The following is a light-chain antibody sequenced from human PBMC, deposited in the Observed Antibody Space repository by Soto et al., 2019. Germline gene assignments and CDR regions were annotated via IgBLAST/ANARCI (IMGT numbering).Light chain of an antibody. CDR3: SSYTSSSTYV. CDR1: SGDVGAYNY. CDR2: EVS. V-gene: IGLV2-14*01. Sequence: QSALTQPASVSGSPGQSITISRTATSGDVGAYNYVSWYQQHPGKAPKLMIYEVSNRPSGVSNRFSGSKSGNAASLTISGLQAEDEADYYCSSYTSSSTYVFGTGTKVTVL. J-gene: IGLJ1*01.